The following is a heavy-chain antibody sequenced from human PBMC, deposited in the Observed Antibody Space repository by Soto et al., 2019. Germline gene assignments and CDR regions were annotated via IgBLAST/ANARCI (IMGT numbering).Heavy chain of an antibody. D-gene: IGHD6-13*01. CDR2: ISPSGGNT. Sequence: ASVKVSCKASGYTFTSYYMHWVRQAPGQGLEWMGRISPSGGNTSYAQKLQGRVTMTTDTSTSTAYMELRSLRSDDTAVYYCARGGGGSSSWYASNFDYWGQGTLVTVSS. J-gene: IGHJ4*02. CDR1: GYTFTSYY. V-gene: IGHV1-46*01. CDR3: ARGGGGSSSWYASNFDY.